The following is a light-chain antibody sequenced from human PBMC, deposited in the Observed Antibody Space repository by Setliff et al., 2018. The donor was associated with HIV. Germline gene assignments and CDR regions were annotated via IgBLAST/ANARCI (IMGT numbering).Light chain of an antibody. CDR1: SSDIGRYNL. CDR2: QAT. V-gene: IGLV2-23*01. Sequence: QSVLTHPASVSGSPGQSITISCTGTSSDIGRYNLVSWYQQYPGKAPKLMIYQATKRPSGVSNRFSGSKSGNTASLTISGLQAEDEADYYCCSNTGSNTYVFGTGTKVTVL. J-gene: IGLJ1*01. CDR3: CSNTGSNTYV.